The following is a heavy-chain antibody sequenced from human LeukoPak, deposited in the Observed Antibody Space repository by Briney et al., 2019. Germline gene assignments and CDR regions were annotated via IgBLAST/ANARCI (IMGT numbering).Heavy chain of an antibody. CDR3: TEEGVFRLDRDGDDAFDI. J-gene: IGHJ3*02. V-gene: IGHV3-30*18. D-gene: IGHD3/OR15-3a*01. CDR1: GFTFSSYD. CDR2: ISYDGTNK. Sequence: PGGSLRLSCAASGFTFSSYDMSWVRQAPGKGLEWVAVISYDGTNKYYADSVKGRFTISRDNSKNILYLQTNSLRADDTLGYYCTEEGVFRLDRDGDDAFDIGGQGTMVTVS.